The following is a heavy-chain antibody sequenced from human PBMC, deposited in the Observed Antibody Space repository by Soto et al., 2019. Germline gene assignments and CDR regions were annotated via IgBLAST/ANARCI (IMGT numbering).Heavy chain of an antibody. J-gene: IGHJ6*02. D-gene: IGHD5-12*01. V-gene: IGHV4-59*01. CDR3: ARGGWLQPKARYYYYGMDV. CDR1: GGSISSYY. CDR2: IYYSGST. Sequence: AETLSLTCTVSGGSISSYYWSWIRQPPGKGLEWIGYIYYSGSTNYNPSLKSRVTISVDTSKNQFSLKLSSVTAADTAVYYCARGGWLQPKARYYYYGMDVWGQGTTVTVPS.